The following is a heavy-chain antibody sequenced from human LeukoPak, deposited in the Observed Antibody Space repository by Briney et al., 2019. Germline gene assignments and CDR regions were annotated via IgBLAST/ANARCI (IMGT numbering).Heavy chain of an antibody. CDR1: GGTFSSYA. Sequence: SVKVSCKASGGTFSSYAISSVRQAPGQGLEWMGGIIPIFGTANYAQKFQGRVTMTADESTSTAYMELSSLRSEDTAVYYCARGYQLLYRNYYYYYYMDVWGKGTTVTVSS. CDR2: IIPIFGTA. V-gene: IGHV1-69*13. J-gene: IGHJ6*03. CDR3: ARGYQLLYRNYYYYYYMDV. D-gene: IGHD2-2*02.